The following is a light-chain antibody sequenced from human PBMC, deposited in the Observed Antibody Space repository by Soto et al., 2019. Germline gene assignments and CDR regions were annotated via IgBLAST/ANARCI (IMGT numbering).Light chain of an antibody. Sequence: DIQMTQSPSTLSAFVGDRVTITCRASPSIGNWLSWYQQKPGKAPKLLLYRASSLESGVPSRFSGSVSGTELTLTIISLQNYEFSPYYCQHYNSSFGQGTKVEIK. CDR1: PSIGNW. CDR3: QHYNSS. V-gene: IGKV1-5*03. J-gene: IGKJ2*01. CDR2: RAS.